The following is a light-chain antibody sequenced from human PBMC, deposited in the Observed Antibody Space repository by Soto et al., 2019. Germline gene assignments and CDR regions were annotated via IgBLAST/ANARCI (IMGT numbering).Light chain of an antibody. CDR3: QQLSDYPRT. V-gene: IGKV1-9*01. J-gene: IGKJ2*01. CDR1: QGIDTY. CDR2: AAS. Sequence: DIHLTQSPSFLSASVGDRVSITCRASQGIDTYLAWYQQKSGKAPKLLIYAASTLQSGVPSRFSGSGSGTDFTLTITSLQPEDFATYYCQQLSDYPRTFGQGTKLEIK.